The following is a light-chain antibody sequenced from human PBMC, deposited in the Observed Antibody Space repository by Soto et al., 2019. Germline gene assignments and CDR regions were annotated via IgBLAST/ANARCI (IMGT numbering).Light chain of an antibody. V-gene: IGKV3-15*01. Sequence: IVVSQSPSTLSVSQGERATLSCRASQSVSSNLAWYQQKHGQAPRLLIYGASNRATGIPARFSGRGSGTFFTLTISGLQSEDFATYYCQQYDNWTPTTFGQGTRLEIK. J-gene: IGKJ5*01. CDR2: GAS. CDR1: QSVSSN. CDR3: QQYDNWTPTT.